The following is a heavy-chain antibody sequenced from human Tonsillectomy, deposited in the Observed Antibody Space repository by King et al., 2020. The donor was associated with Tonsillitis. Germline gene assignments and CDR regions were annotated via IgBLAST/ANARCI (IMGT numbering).Heavy chain of an antibody. CDR1: GFTFSTYG. Sequence: VQLVESGGGVVQPGRSLRLSCAASGFTFSTYGIHWVRQAPGKGLEWVALISYDGSNKYYADPVRGRFTISRDTSKNTVYLQMNSLRAEATAVYYCARAYYYDTSRTPDYWGQGTLITVSS. CDR2: ISYDGSNK. CDR3: ARAYYYDTSRTPDY. D-gene: IGHD3-22*01. V-gene: IGHV3-33*05. J-gene: IGHJ4*02.